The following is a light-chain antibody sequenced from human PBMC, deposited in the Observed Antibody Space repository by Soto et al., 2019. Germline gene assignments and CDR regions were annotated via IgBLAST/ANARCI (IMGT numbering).Light chain of an antibody. CDR2: EVS. CDR1: SSDGGSYNH. J-gene: IGLJ2*01. V-gene: IGLV2-18*02. CDR3: SSYTGSSTLVI. Sequence: QSALTQPPSVSGSPGQSVTISCTGTSSDGGSYNHVSWYQQAPGTAPKLMIYEVSNRPSGVPDRFSGSKSGNTASLTISGLQAEDEADYYCSSYTGSSTLVIFGGGTKLTVL.